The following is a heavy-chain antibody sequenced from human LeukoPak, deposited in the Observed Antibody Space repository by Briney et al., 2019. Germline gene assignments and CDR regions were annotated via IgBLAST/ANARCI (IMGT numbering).Heavy chain of an antibody. CDR2: IYYSGST. CDR1: GGSISSHY. Sequence: KPSETLSLTCTVSGGSISSHYWSWIRQPPGKGLEWIGYIYYSGSTNYNPSLKSRVTISVDTSKNQFSLKLSSVTAADTAVYYCARGDGRYFGWLLWDYWGQGTLVTVSS. CDR3: ARGDGRYFGWLLWDY. J-gene: IGHJ4*02. V-gene: IGHV4-59*11. D-gene: IGHD3-9*01.